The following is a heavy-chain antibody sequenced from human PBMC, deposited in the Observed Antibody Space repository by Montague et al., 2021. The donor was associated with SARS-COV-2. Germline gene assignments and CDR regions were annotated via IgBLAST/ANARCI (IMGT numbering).Heavy chain of an antibody. D-gene: IGHD1-26*01. CDR3: AIEWEVHGNFDY. CDR1: GASINNGRYY. Sequence: SETLSLTCTVSGASINNGRYYWSWIRQPAGKGPEWIGRIYTRGNTNYSPSLKSRVTISLDTSMKQISLKLSSVTAADTAIYYCAIEWEVHGNFDYWGQGIVVTVSS. CDR2: IYTRGNT. V-gene: IGHV4-61*02. J-gene: IGHJ4*02.